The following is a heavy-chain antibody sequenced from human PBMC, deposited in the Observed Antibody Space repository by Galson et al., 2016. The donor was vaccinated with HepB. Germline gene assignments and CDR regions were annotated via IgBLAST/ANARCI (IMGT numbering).Heavy chain of an antibody. D-gene: IGHD5-12*01. V-gene: IGHV3-21*01. CDR3: ARASGGGYDWDYYYGMDV. J-gene: IGHJ6*04. CDR2: ISSGSTYI. CDR1: GFIFSTHS. Sequence: SLRLSCAGSGFIFSTHSMAWVRQAPGKGLEWVSLISSGSTYIYYADSVRGRFTISRDNAGNSLYLQMNTLRADDTAVYYCARASGGGYDWDYYYGMDVWGKGTTVAASS.